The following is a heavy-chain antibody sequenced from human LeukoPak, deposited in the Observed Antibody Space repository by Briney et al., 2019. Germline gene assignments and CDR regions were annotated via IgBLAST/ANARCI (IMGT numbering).Heavy chain of an antibody. D-gene: IGHD2-15*01. CDR3: ARGVVVVAATHGPFDY. V-gene: IGHV3-30*01. CDR1: GFTFSSYA. Sequence: GGSLRLSCAASGFTFSSYAMHWVRQAPGKGLEWVAVISYDGSNKYYADSVKGRFTISRDNSKNTLYLQVNSLRAEDTAVYYCARGVVVVAATHGPFDYWGQGTLVTVSS. CDR2: ISYDGSNK. J-gene: IGHJ4*02.